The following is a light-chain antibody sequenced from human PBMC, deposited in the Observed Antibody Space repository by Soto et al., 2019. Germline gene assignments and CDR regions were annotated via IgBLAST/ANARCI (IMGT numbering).Light chain of an antibody. CDR2: KAS. J-gene: IGKJ1*01. CDR1: QTISNW. Sequence: DFPMTQSPSTLSSSVGDRVTITCRASQTISNWLAWFQQKPGKAPKLLIYKASSLQSGVPSRFSGSGSGTEFTLTISSLQPDDIATYYCQQYYGPWTFGQGTKVEIK. V-gene: IGKV1-5*03. CDR3: QQYYGPWT.